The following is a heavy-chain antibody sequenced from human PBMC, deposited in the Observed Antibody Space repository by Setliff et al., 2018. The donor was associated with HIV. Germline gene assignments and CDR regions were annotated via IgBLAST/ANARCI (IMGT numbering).Heavy chain of an antibody. CDR2: IFYSGST. J-gene: IGHJ4*02. D-gene: IGHD2-2*01. CDR3: ARFPSSTSFYYFDY. Sequence: SETLSLTCTVSGHSITSGRYFWSWIRQRPGKGLEWIGYIFYSGSTYYNPSLKSRVTISVDTSKNQSSLKLYSVTAADTAVYYCARFPSSTSFYYFDYWGQGTPVTVSS. CDR1: GHSITSGRYF. V-gene: IGHV4-31*03.